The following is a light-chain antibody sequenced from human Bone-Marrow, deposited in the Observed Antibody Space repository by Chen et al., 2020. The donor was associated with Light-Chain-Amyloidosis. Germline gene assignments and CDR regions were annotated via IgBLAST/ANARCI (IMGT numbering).Light chain of an antibody. Sequence: SYVLTQPSSVSVAPGQTATIACGGNNIGSTRLHWYQQTPGQAPLLVVYDDSDRPSGILERLSGAITGITATLTISRVEAWDEADFYCQVWDRSSVRPVFGGGTQLTVL. CDR1: NIGSTR. CDR3: QVWDRSSVRPV. V-gene: IGLV3-21*02. CDR2: DDS. J-gene: IGLJ3*02.